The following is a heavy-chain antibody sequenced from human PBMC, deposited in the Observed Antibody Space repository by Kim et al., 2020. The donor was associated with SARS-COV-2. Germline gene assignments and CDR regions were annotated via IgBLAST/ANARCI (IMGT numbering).Heavy chain of an antibody. CDR1: GFTFDDYA. CDR2: ISGDGGST. CDR3: AKDIWPIVVVPAAKSYGMDV. D-gene: IGHD2-2*01. V-gene: IGHV3-43*02. J-gene: IGHJ6*02. Sequence: GGSLRLSCAASGFTFDDYAMHWVRQAPGKGLEWVSLISGDGGSTYYADSVKGRFTISRDNSKNSLYLQMNSLRTEDTALYYCAKDIWPIVVVPAAKSYGMDVWGQGTTVTVSS.